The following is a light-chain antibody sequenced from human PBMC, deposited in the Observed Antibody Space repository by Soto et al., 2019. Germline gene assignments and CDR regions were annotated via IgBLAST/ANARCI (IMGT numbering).Light chain of an antibody. CDR3: QQSYSTPYT. J-gene: IGKJ2*01. Sequence: DIQMTQSPSSLSASVGDRVTITCRASQSISSYLNWFQLKPGKAPQLLIYAASTLQSGVPSRFSGSGSGTDFTLTISSLQPEDFATYYCQQSYSTPYTFGQGTKLEI. CDR1: QSISSY. V-gene: IGKV1-39*01. CDR2: AAS.